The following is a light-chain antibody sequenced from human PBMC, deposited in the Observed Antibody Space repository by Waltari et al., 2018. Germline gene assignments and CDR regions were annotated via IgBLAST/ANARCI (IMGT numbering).Light chain of an antibody. V-gene: IGKV3-15*01. CDR2: GAS. J-gene: IGKJ1*01. Sequence: EIVMTQSPATPSVSPGERATLSCRASQSVSPNSAWYQQKPGQAPRLLIHGASTRATGIPARLSGSGSGTEFTLTISSLQSEDFAVDYCQQYNNWPPGAFGQGTKVEIK. CDR1: QSVSPN. CDR3: QQYNNWPPGA.